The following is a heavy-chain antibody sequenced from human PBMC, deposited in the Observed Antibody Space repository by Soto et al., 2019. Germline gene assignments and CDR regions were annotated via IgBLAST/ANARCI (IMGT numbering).Heavy chain of an antibody. CDR2: ISGSGGSK. V-gene: IGHV3-23*01. Sequence: GGSLRLSYAASGFTFSNYGMTWGRQAPGKGLEWVSVISGSGGSKYYADSVKGRFTISRDNSGNTLDLQMNSLRAEVTALYYCAKGPPVGANSWYFDPWGQGTLVTVSS. J-gene: IGHJ5*02. CDR1: GFTFSNYG. CDR3: AKGPPVGANSWYFDP. D-gene: IGHD1-26*01.